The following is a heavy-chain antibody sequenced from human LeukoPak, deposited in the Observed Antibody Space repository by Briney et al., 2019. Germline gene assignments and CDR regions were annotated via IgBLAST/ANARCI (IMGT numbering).Heavy chain of an antibody. CDR1: GISFSDYY. V-gene: IGHV3-11*03. Sequence: GGSLRLSCVISGISFSDYYMNWIRQPPGKGLEWISYISASSCYTYYADSVKGRFTISRDNAQKVLFLQMNRLRVEDTAVYYCAAGTAADYWGQGTLVTVSS. CDR2: ISASSCYT. J-gene: IGHJ4*02. CDR3: AAGTAADY. D-gene: IGHD6-13*01.